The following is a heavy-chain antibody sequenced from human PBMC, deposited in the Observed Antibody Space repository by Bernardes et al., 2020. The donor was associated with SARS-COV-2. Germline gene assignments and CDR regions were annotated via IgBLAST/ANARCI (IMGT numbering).Heavy chain of an antibody. CDR2: IKRDGSQR. CDR1: GFTFSSYW. Sequence: GGSLRLSCGASGFTFSSYWMSWVRKAPGKGLEWVDNIKRDGSQRSPVDSVRGRFTISRDNAKNLLYLQMNRLRAEDTAVYYCARIDEVNGRDYWGQGTLVTVSS. V-gene: IGHV3-7*01. D-gene: IGHD2-15*01. J-gene: IGHJ4*02. CDR3: ARIDEVNGRDY.